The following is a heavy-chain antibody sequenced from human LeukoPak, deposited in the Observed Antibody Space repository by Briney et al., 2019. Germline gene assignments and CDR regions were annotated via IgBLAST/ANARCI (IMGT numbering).Heavy chain of an antibody. CDR1: GDSISNYY. CDR3: ARVRWIHLWSHFDY. J-gene: IGHJ4*02. D-gene: IGHD5-18*01. CDR2: IYHSGST. V-gene: IGHV4-59*01. Sequence: PSETLSLTCSVSGDSISNYYWNWIRHPPGKGLEWIGYIYHSGSTYYNPSLKSRVAISVDTSRNQFSLKLTSVTAADTAVYYCARVRWIHLWSHFDYWGQGALVTVSS.